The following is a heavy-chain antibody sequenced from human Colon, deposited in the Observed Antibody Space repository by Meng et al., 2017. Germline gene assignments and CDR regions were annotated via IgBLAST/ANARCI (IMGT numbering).Heavy chain of an antibody. J-gene: IGHJ4*02. Sequence: SETLSLTCTVSGYSISSGYYWGWILQPPGKGLEWIGSIYHSGSTYYNPSLKSRVTISVDTSKNQFSLKLSSVTAADTAVYYCARDEVWRGYYDSSGYSYFDYWGQGTLVTVSS. V-gene: IGHV4-38-2*02. CDR1: GYSISSGYY. CDR3: ARDEVWRGYYDSSGYSYFDY. CDR2: IYHSGST. D-gene: IGHD3-22*01.